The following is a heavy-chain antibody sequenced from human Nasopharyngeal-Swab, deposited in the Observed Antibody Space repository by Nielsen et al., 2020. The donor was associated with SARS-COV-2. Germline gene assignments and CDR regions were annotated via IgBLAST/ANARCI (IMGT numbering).Heavy chain of an antibody. J-gene: IGHJ4*02. CDR1: GFTVSSNY. CDR2: IYSGGST. CDR3: ARTPYDFWSGYYTGSVWSYFDY. D-gene: IGHD3-3*01. V-gene: IGHV3-53*01. Sequence: GSLRLSCAASGFTVSSNYMSWVRQAPGKGLEWVSVIYSGGSTYYADSVKGRFTISRDNSKNTVYLQMNSLRAEDTAVYYCARTPYDFWSGYYTGSVWSYFDYWGQGTLVTVSS.